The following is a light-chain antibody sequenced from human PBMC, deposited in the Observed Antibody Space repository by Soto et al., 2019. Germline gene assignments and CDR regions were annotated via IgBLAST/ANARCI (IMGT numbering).Light chain of an antibody. Sequence: DIQMTQSPSSLSASVGDRVTITCRASQSISSYLNWYQQKPVKAPKVLISGASSLQSGVPLRFSGSGSGTDFTLTISSLQSEDFASYYCQQSHSTPLTFGGGTKVEIK. V-gene: IGKV1-39*01. CDR2: GAS. CDR1: QSISSY. CDR3: QQSHSTPLT. J-gene: IGKJ4*01.